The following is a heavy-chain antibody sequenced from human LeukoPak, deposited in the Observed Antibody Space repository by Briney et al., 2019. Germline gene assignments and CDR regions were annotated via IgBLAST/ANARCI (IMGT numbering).Heavy chain of an antibody. CDR3: ARAGRHYVWGSYRPSIDY. V-gene: IGHV1-8*01. Sequence: ASVKVSCKASGYTFTSYDINWLRQATGQGLEWMGWMNPNSGNTGYAQKFRGRVTMTRNTSISTAYMELSSLRSEHTAVYYCARAGRHYVWGSYRPSIDYWGQGTLVTVSS. CDR2: MNPNSGNT. D-gene: IGHD3-16*02. CDR1: GYTFTSYD. J-gene: IGHJ4*02.